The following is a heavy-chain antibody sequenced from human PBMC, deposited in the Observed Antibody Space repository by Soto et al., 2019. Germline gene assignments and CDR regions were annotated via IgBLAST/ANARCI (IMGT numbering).Heavy chain of an antibody. CDR1: GFTLSGFA. D-gene: IGHD3-22*01. Sequence: PGGSLRLSCAASGFTLSGFAMTWVRQAPGKGLAWVAGISGGGTGTYYADCVKGRFTISRDNSKNTLYLQLNSLRAGDTAEYYCAKDVTQYYYDGSGYYRFDSWGPGTLVTVSS. V-gene: IGHV3-23*01. CDR3: AKDVTQYYYDGSGYYRFDS. CDR2: ISGGGTGT. J-gene: IGHJ4*02.